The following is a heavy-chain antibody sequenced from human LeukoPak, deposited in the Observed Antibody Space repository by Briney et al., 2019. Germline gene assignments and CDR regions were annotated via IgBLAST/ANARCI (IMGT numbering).Heavy chain of an antibody. Sequence: ASVKVSCKASGGTFSSYAISWVRQAPGQGLEWMGGIIPIFGTANYAQKFQGRVTMTTDTSTSTAYMELRSLRSDDTAIYYCARVVDHDYHDYYADYWGQGTLVTVSS. CDR3: ARVVDHDYHDYYADY. CDR2: IIPIFGTA. D-gene: IGHD4-17*01. V-gene: IGHV1-69*05. CDR1: GGTFSSYA. J-gene: IGHJ4*02.